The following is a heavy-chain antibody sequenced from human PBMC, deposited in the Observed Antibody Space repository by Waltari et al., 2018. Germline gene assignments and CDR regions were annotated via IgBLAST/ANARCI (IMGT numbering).Heavy chain of an antibody. CDR3: ARGDYSGSGSYNS. V-gene: IGHV4-34*01. J-gene: IGHJ4*02. D-gene: IGHD3-10*01. CDR2: INYRGTT. Sequence: QVQLQQWGAGPLKPSETLSLTCVVYGGSFSGFYWSWIRQTPGKGLEYIGEINYRGTTTYNPSLKSRVTISIATSKNHFSLKLSSVTAADTAVYYCARGDYSGSGSYNSWGQGTLVTVSS. CDR1: GGSFSGFY.